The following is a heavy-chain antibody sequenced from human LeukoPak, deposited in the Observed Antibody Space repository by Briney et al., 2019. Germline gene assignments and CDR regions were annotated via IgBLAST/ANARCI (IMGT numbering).Heavy chain of an antibody. CDR3: ARDHTVAGIVFDY. CDR2: IKQDGSEK. Sequence: PGGSLRLSCAASGFTFSAYWMSWVRQAPGKGLEWVANIKQDGSEKYYVDSVKGRFTISRDNAENSVYLQLNSLRAEDTAVYYCARDHTVAGIVFDYWGQGTLVTVSS. CDR1: GFTFSAYW. D-gene: IGHD6-19*01. V-gene: IGHV3-7*01. J-gene: IGHJ4*02.